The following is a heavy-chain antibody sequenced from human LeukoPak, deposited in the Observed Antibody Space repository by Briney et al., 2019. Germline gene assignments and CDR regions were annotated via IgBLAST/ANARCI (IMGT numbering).Heavy chain of an antibody. D-gene: IGHD6-13*01. CDR2: ISSDGSNK. V-gene: IGHV3-30-3*01. CDR1: GFTFSSHA. J-gene: IGHJ4*02. Sequence: PGTSLRLSCAASGFTFSSHAMHWVRQAPGKGLEWVAVISSDGSNKYYADSVKGRFTISRDNSKNTVYLQMNSLRAEDTAVYYCAKESYYSSSWTYFDYWGQGTLVTVSS. CDR3: AKESYYSSSWTYFDY.